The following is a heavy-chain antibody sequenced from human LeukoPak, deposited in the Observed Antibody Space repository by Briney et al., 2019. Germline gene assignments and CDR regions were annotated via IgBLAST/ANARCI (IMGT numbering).Heavy chain of an antibody. D-gene: IGHD3-9*01. CDR3: ARDHYDILTGYSHDFDY. CDR1: GFTFSSYW. J-gene: IGHJ4*02. V-gene: IGHV3-74*01. Sequence: GGSLRLPCAASGFTFSSYWMHWVRQAPGKGLVWVSRINSDGSSTSYADSVKGRFTISRDNAKNTLYLQMNSLRAEDTAVYYCARDHYDILTGYSHDFDYWGQGTLVTVSS. CDR2: INSDGSST.